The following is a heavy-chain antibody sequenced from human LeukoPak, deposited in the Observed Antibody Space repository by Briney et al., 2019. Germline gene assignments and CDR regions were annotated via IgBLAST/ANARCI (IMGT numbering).Heavy chain of an antibody. J-gene: IGHJ6*03. CDR2: INPNSGGT. D-gene: IGHD3-9*01. Sequence: ASVKVSCKASGYTFTGYYMHWVRQAPGQGLEWMGWINPNSGGTNYAQKFQGRVTMTRDTSISTAYMELSRLRSDDTAVYYCAGMTGYYYYMDVWGKGTTVTVSS. V-gene: IGHV1-2*02. CDR1: GYTFTGYY. CDR3: AGMTGYYYYMDV.